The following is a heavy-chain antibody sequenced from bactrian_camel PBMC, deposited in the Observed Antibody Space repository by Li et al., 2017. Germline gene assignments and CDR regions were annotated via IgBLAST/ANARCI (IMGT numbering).Heavy chain of an antibody. J-gene: IGHJ6*01. D-gene: IGHD3*01. CDR2: IRRDGDE. CDR3: AAGTRIIVGDYCDGITT. Sequence: QLVESGGGSVQAGGSLRLSCAASGYGYRKCMGWFRQAPGKAREGIAGIRRDGDEYYAGSVKGRFTISQDNAKNIIYLQMSGLTPDDTAMYYCAAGTRIIVGDYCDGITTWGQGTQVTVS. CDR1: GYGYRKC. V-gene: IGHV3S31*01.